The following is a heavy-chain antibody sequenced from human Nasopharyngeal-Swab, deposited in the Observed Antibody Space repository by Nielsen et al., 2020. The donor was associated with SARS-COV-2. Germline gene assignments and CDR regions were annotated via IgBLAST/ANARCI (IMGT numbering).Heavy chain of an antibody. D-gene: IGHD1-1*01. Sequence: SETLSLTCAVSGDSISSDYWWSWVRQPPGKGLEWIGEIHLRGTNYNPTLKSRVSLSLDKSKNQFSLNLSSVTAADTAVYYCARGGHWMFPYWSQGTLVTVSS. J-gene: IGHJ4*02. V-gene: IGHV4-4*02. CDR2: IHLRGT. CDR3: ARGGHWMFPY. CDR1: GDSISSDYW.